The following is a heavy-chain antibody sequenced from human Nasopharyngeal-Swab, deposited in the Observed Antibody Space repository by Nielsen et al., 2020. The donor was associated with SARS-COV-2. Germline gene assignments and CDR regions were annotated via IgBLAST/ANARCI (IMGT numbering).Heavy chain of an antibody. CDR3: ARADTFGGVIVI. Sequence: SETLSLTCTVSGGSISSGGYYWSWIRQHPGKGLEWIGYIYYSGSTYYNPSLKSRVTISVDTSKNQFSLKLSSVTAADTAVYYCARADTFGGVIVIWGQGTLVTVSS. J-gene: IGHJ4*02. CDR1: GGSISSGGYY. V-gene: IGHV4-31*03. D-gene: IGHD3-16*02. CDR2: IYYSGST.